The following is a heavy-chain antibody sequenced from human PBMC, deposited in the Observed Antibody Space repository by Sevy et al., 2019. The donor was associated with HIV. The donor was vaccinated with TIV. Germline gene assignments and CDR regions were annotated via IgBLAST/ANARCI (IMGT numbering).Heavy chain of an antibody. CDR2: ISSSSSCI. V-gene: IGHV3-21*01. Sequence: GGSLRLSCAASGFTFSSYSMNWVRQAPGKGLEWVSSISSSSSCIYEADSVKGRFTISSDNAKNSLYLQMNSLRAEDMAVYYCASDLPSHDFWSGYYIYYYYGMDVWGQGTTVTVSS. J-gene: IGHJ6*02. CDR3: ASDLPSHDFWSGYYIYYYYGMDV. D-gene: IGHD3-3*01. CDR1: GFTFSSYS.